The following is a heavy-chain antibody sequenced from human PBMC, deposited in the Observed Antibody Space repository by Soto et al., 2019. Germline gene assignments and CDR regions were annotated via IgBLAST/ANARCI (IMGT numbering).Heavy chain of an antibody. CDR2: IYWDDDK. Sequence: SGPTLVNPTQTLTLTCTFSGFSLSASGVGVGWIRQPPGKALEWLALIYWDDDKRYSPPLKSRLTITKDTSKNQVVLTMTNMDPVDTATYYCAHRRGSSGWYVPGCFDYWGQGTLVTVSS. CDR3: AHRRGSSGWYVPGCFDY. CDR1: GFSLSASGVG. V-gene: IGHV2-5*02. D-gene: IGHD6-19*01. J-gene: IGHJ4*02.